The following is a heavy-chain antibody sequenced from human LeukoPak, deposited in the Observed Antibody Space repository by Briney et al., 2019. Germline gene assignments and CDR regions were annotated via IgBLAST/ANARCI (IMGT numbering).Heavy chain of an antibody. CDR3: ARDAGGQGMIDY. CDR1: GYTFTAYY. J-gene: IGHJ4*02. Sequence: GASVKVSCKTSGYTFTAYYMRWVRQAPGQGLEWMGWINPNSGGTNYAQKFQGRVTMTRDTSISTAYTDLSRLRSDDTAVYYCARDAGGQGMIDYWGQGTLVTVSS. V-gene: IGHV1-2*02. CDR2: INPNSGGT. D-gene: IGHD1-26*01.